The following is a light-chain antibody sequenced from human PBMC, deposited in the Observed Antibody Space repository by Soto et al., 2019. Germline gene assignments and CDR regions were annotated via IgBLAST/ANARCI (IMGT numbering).Light chain of an antibody. CDR3: SSYTSSNIPV. CDR2: DVD. V-gene: IGLV2-14*01. Sequence: SALTQPASLSGSPGQSITISCTETTSDSGGYHYVSWYQQHPGKVPKLLIYDVDNRPSGISDRFSGSKSGNTASLTISGLQAEDEADYFCSSYTSSNIPVFGGGTKLTVL. CDR1: TSDSGGYHY. J-gene: IGLJ2*01.